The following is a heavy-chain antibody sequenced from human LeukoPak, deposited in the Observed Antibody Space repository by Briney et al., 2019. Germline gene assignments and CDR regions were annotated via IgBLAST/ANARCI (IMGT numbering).Heavy chain of an antibody. J-gene: IGHJ4*02. Sequence: GGSLRLSCAASGFTFSSYAMSWVRQAPGKGVEWVSGISGSGGSTYYADSVKGRFTISRDNSKNTLYLQMNSLRAEDTAVYYCAKETGYSGYGYGDYWGQGTLVTVSS. CDR2: ISGSGGST. CDR1: GFTFSSYA. D-gene: IGHD5-12*01. CDR3: AKETGYSGYGYGDY. V-gene: IGHV3-23*01.